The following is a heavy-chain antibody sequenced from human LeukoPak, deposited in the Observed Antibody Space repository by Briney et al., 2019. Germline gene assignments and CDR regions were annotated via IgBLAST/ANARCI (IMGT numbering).Heavy chain of an antibody. D-gene: IGHD5/OR15-5a*01. CDR3: ARQTRGDVYYFDY. Sequence: GGSLRLSCAASGFPFQDSGLSWVRQAPGKGLEWISGINWNGDTTVYADSVKGRFTISRDNAKNSLYLQMNSLRADDTAFYYCARQTRGDVYYFDYWGQGTLVTVSS. J-gene: IGHJ4*02. CDR2: INWNGDTT. V-gene: IGHV3-20*04. CDR1: GFPFQDSG.